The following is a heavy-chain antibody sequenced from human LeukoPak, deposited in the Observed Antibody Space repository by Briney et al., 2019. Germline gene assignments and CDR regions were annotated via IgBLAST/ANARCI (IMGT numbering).Heavy chain of an antibody. J-gene: IGHJ4*02. Sequence: SETLSLTCAVDGGAFSGYYWSWIRQPPGKGLELIGEINHSGSTNYNPSLKSRVTISVATSKNQFSLKLSSVTAADTAVYYCASSGGSNYDYFDYWGQGTLVTVSS. V-gene: IGHV4-34*01. D-gene: IGHD4-11*01. CDR3: ASSGGSNYDYFDY. CDR1: GGAFSGYY. CDR2: INHSGST.